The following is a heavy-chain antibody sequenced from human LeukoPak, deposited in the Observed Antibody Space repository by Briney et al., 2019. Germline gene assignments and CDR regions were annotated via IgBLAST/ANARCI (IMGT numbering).Heavy chain of an antibody. D-gene: IGHD3-9*01. CDR3: ARCRYFDWSLSHNWFDP. CDR2: INHSGST. Sequence: SETLSLTCAVYGGSFSGYYWSWIRQPPGKGLEWIGEINHSGSTNYNPSLKSRVTISVDTSKNQFSLKLSSVTAADTAVYYCARCRYFDWSLSHNWFDPWGQGTLVTVSS. J-gene: IGHJ5*02. V-gene: IGHV4-34*01. CDR1: GGSFSGYY.